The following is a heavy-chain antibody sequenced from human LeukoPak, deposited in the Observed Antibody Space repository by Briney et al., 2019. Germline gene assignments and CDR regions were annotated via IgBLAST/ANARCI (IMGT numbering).Heavy chain of an antibody. CDR3: ARDSTTGTTYY. CDR1: GYTFTSYA. D-gene: IGHD1-1*01. J-gene: IGHJ4*02. V-gene: IGHV1-3*01. CDR2: INAGNGNT. Sequence: ASVKVSCKASGYTFTSYAMHWVRQAPGQRLEWMGWINAGNGNTKYPQKFQGRVTITRDTSASTAYMELSSLRSEDTAVYYCARDSTTGTTYYWGQGTLVTVSS.